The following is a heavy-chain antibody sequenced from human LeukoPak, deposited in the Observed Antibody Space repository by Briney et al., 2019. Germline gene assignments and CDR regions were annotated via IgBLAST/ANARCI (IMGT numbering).Heavy chain of an antibody. Sequence: GASVKVSCKASGYTFTGYYMHWVRQAPGQGLEWMGWINPNSGDTNYAQKFQGRVTMTRDTSISTAYMELSRLRSDDTAVYYCARDYYDYVWALDYWGQGTLVTVSS. J-gene: IGHJ4*02. CDR1: GYTFTGYY. CDR3: ARDYYDYVWALDY. V-gene: IGHV1-2*02. CDR2: INPNSGDT. D-gene: IGHD3-16*01.